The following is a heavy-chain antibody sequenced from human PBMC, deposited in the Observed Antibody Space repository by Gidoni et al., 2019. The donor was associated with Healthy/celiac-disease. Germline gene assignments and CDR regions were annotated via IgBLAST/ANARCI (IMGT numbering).Heavy chain of an antibody. D-gene: IGHD3-10*01. Sequence: QVQLQESGPGLVKPSETLSLTCTVSGGSISSYYWSWIRQPPGKGLEWIGYIYYSGGTNYNPSLKSRVTISVDTSKNQFSLKLSSVTAADTAVYYCARVPLSTGGAFDIWGQGTMVTVSS. J-gene: IGHJ3*02. V-gene: IGHV4-59*01. CDR3: ARVPLSTGGAFDI. CDR2: IYYSGGT. CDR1: GGSISSYY.